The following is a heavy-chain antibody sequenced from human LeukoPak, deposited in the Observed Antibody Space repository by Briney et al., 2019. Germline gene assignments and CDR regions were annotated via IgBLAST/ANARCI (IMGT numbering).Heavy chain of an antibody. D-gene: IGHD3-10*01. V-gene: IGHV3-30*03. Sequence: PGTSLRLSCSVAGFTFNHYGMHWVRQAPGKGLGWVAMISYDGENEYYTDSVKGQFTVSRGNSKNTLYLQMNSLREEDTALYYCVRDGWGSTSSDYWGQGTMVIVSS. J-gene: IGHJ4*02. CDR1: GFTFNHYG. CDR3: VRDGWGSTSSDY. CDR2: ISYDGENE.